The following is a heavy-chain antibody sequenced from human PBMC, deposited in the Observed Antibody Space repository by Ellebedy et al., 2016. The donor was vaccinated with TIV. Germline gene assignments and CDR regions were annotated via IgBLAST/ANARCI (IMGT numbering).Heavy chain of an antibody. V-gene: IGHV1-46*01. CDR1: GYTFTNYF. Sequence: ASVKVSCKASGYTFTNYFLYWVRQAPGQGLEWMGIINPTSGSSNYAQKFQGRVTMTRDTSTSTVYMVLSSLRSEDTAVYYCSRGDNYYYDSSGYYYNYWGQGTLVTVSS. J-gene: IGHJ4*02. CDR2: INPTSGSS. D-gene: IGHD3-22*01. CDR3: SRGDNYYYDSSGYYYNY.